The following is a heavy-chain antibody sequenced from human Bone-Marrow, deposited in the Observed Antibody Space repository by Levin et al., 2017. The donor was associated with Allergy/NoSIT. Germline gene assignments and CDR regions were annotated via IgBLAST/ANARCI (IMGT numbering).Heavy chain of an antibody. D-gene: IGHD2-15*01. J-gene: IGHJ3*02. Sequence: ASVKVSCKASGYTFTSYYMHWVRQAPGQGLEWMGIINPSGGSPTYAQKFQGRVTMTRDTSTSPVYMELSSLRSEDTAVYYCAREFVVVVVATAPPRDSDAFDIWGQGTMVTVSS. V-gene: IGHV1-46*01. CDR2: INPSGGSP. CDR1: GYTFTSYY. CDR3: AREFVVVVVATAPPRDSDAFDI.